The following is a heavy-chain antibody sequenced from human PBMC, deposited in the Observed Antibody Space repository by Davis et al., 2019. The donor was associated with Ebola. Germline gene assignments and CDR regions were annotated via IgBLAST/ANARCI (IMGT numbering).Heavy chain of an antibody. J-gene: IGHJ4*02. Sequence: ASVKVSCKASGYTFTSYGISWVRQAPGQGLEWMGWISAYNGNTNYAQKLQGRVTMTTDTSTSTAYMELRSLRSDDTAVYYCARDKMRTYYGDYGYWGQGTLVTVSS. CDR2: ISAYNGNT. CDR1: GYTFTSYG. V-gene: IGHV1-18*01. CDR3: ARDKMRTYYGDYGY. D-gene: IGHD4-17*01.